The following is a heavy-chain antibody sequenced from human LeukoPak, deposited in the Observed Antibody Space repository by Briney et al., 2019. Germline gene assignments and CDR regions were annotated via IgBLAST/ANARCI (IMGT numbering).Heavy chain of an antibody. D-gene: IGHD1-26*01. V-gene: IGHV4-34*01. CDR2: INHSGST. J-gene: IGHJ4*02. CDR3: ARRIPSYSSIVGATLDY. CDR1: GGSFSGCY. Sequence: PSETLSLTCAVYGGSFSGCYWSWIRQPPGKGLEWIGEINHSGSTNYNPSLKSRVTISVDTSKNQFSLKLSSVTAADTAVYYCARRIPSYSSIVGATLDYWGQGTLVTVSS.